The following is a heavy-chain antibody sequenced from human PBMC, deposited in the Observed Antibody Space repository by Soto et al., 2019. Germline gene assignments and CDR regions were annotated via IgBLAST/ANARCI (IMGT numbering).Heavy chain of an antibody. CDR3: ARDRDHTYDY. CDR1: GGTFSSFA. CDR2: IIPIFGTT. J-gene: IGHJ4*02. Sequence: QVQLVQSGAEVKKPGSSVKVSCKASGGTFSSFAISWVRQAPAQGLEWIGGIIPIFGTTNYAQKFQGRVTITADESTSAAYMEVTTLRSEDTAVYYCARDRDHTYDYWGQGTLVTVSS. V-gene: IGHV1-69*01.